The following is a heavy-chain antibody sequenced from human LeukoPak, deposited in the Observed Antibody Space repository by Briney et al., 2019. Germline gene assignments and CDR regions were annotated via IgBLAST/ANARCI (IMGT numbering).Heavy chain of an antibody. CDR2: ISDSGDST. J-gene: IGHJ4*02. D-gene: IGHD3-10*01. CDR1: GFTFSSYA. CDR3: AKEGYYGSGSFPDY. Sequence: PGGSLRLSCAASGFTFSSYAMSWVRQAPGKGLQWVSAISDSGDSTYYADSVKGRFDISRDNSKNTMYLQMNNLRVEDTAVYYCAKEGYYGSGSFPDYWGQGTLVTVSS. V-gene: IGHV3-23*01.